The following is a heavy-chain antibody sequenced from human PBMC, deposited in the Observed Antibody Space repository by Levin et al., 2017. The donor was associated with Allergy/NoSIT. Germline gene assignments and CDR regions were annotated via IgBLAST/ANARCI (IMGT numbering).Heavy chain of an antibody. CDR2: ISYSGST. J-gene: IGHJ4*02. CDR1: GGSISSYY. Sequence: SETLSLTCTVSGGSISSYYWSWIRQPPGKGLEWIGYISYSGSTNYKPSLKSRVTISRDTSKNQFSLKLRSVTAADPAVYYCARSIGSGNYFDYWGQGTLVTVSS. V-gene: IGHV4-59*01. CDR3: ARSIGSGNYFDY. D-gene: IGHD3-10*01.